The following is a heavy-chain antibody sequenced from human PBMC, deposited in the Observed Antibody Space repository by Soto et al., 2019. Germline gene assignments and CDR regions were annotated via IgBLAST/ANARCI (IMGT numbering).Heavy chain of an antibody. CDR1: GYTFTGYY. J-gene: IGHJ6*02. CDR2: INPNSGGT. D-gene: IGHD6-6*01. V-gene: IGHV1-2*04. CDR3: ARMETTGGIAARRVHYGMDV. Sequence: ASVKVSCKASGYTFTGYYMHWVRQAPGQGLEWMGWINPNSGGTNYAQKFQGWVTMTRDTSISTAYMELSRLRSDDTAVYYCARMETTGGIAARRVHYGMDVWGQGTTVTVSS.